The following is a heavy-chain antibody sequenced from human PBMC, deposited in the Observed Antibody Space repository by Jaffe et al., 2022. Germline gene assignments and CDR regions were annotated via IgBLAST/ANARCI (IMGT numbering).Heavy chain of an antibody. Sequence: EVQLVESGGGLVQPGRSLRLSCAASGFTFDDHAMHWVRQAPGKGLEWVSSISWNSGTIRYADSVKGRFTTSRDNAKNSLYLQMNSLRAEDTALYYCAKDIQVLGMVQGVSTRGPFDDWGQGTLVTVSS. J-gene: IGHJ4*02. V-gene: IGHV3-9*01. CDR3: AKDIQVLGMVQGVSTRGPFDD. CDR2: ISWNSGTI. CDR1: GFTFDDHA. D-gene: IGHD3-10*01.